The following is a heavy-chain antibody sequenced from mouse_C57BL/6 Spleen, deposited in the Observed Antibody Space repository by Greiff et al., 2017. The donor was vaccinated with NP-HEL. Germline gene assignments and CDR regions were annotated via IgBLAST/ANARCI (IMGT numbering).Heavy chain of an antibody. Sequence: EVQLVESGGDLVKPGGSLKLSCAASGFTFSSYGMSWVRQTPDKRLEWVATISSGGSYTYYPDSVKGRFTISRDNAKNTLYLQMSSLKSEDTAMYYCARPFYDYDVGFAYWGQGTLVTVSA. D-gene: IGHD2-4*01. CDR1: GFTFSSYG. CDR3: ARPFYDYDVGFAY. J-gene: IGHJ3*01. CDR2: ISSGGSYT. V-gene: IGHV5-6*01.